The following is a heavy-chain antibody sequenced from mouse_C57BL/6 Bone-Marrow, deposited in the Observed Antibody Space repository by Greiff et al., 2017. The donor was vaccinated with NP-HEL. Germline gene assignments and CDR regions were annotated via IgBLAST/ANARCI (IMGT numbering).Heavy chain of an antibody. D-gene: IGHD1-1*01. CDR1: GFNIKDDY. V-gene: IGHV14-4*01. CDR2: IDPENGDT. Sequence: VQLKESGAELVRPGASVKLSCTASGFNIKDDYMHWVKQRPEQGLEWIGWIDPENGDTEYASKFQGKATITADTSSNAAYLQLSSLTSEDTAVYYCTTATVVDFGYWGQGTTLTVSS. CDR3: TTATVVDFGY. J-gene: IGHJ2*01.